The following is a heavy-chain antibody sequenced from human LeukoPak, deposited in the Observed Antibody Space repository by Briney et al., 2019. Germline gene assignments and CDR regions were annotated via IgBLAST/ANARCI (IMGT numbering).Heavy chain of an antibody. J-gene: IGHJ4*02. Sequence: PSETLSLTCTVSDGSISSDYWSWLRQPPGKGLEWLGYIYYSGSTNYNPSLKSRVTISVDTSENQFSLKLSSVTAADTAVYYCARVAYGGSWTRFDYWGQGTLVTVSS. CDR1: DGSISSDY. CDR3: ARVAYGGSWTRFDY. D-gene: IGHD4-23*01. CDR2: IYYSGST. V-gene: IGHV4-59*12.